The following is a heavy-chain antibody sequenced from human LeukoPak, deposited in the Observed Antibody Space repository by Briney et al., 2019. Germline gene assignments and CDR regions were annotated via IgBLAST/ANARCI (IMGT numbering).Heavy chain of an antibody. Sequence: GRSLRLSCAASGFTFSSYGMHWVRQAPGKGLEWVAVIWYDGSNKYYADSAKGRFTISRDNSKNTLYLQMNSLRAEDTAVYYSARGSSSVSTRFDPWGQGTLVTVSS. CDR1: GFTFSSYG. V-gene: IGHV3-33*01. J-gene: IGHJ5*02. CDR2: IWYDGSNK. CDR3: ARGSSSVSTRFDP. D-gene: IGHD6-6*01.